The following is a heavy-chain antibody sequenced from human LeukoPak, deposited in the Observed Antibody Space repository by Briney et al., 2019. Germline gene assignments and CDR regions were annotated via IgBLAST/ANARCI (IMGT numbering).Heavy chain of an antibody. CDR3: ARARRGDILTGTNRLPKEENDAFDI. CDR2: INPNSGGT. Sequence: ASVKVSCKASGYTFTGYYMHWVRQAPGQGLEWMGWINPNSGGTNYAQKFQGWVTMTRDTSISTAYMELSRLRSDDTAVYYCARARRGDILTGTNRLPKEENDAFDIWGQGTMVTVSS. D-gene: IGHD3-9*01. V-gene: IGHV1-2*04. J-gene: IGHJ3*02. CDR1: GYTFTGYY.